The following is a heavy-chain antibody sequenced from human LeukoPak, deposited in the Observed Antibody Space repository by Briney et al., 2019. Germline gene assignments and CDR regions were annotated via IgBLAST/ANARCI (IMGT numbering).Heavy chain of an antibody. CDR1: RFSFSSYG. J-gene: IGHJ4*02. D-gene: IGHD6-19*01. CDR3: AKTQVAVAGTGGTFDY. V-gene: IGHV3-30*02. Sequence: PGGSLRLSCAASRFSFSSYGMHWVRQAPGKGLEWVAYLQYDRTNVQYADSVRGRFTISRDNSKNILYLQMDSLRAEDTAVYYCAKTQVAVAGTGGTFDYWGQGTLVTVSS. CDR2: LQYDRTNV.